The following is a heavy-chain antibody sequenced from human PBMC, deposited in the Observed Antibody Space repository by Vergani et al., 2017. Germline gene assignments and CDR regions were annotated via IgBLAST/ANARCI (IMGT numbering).Heavy chain of an antibody. CDR2: LSASDRRT. Sequence: EVQLLESGGDLVQPGGSLRLSCAASGFTFIMHAMSWVRQAPGKGLEWVSTLSASDRRTHYADSVKGRFTISRDISKNTLFLHMNSLRPEDTAVYYCGKVGRSEVAGTFGAFDIWGQGTMVTVSS. CDR3: GKVGRSEVAGTFGAFDI. V-gene: IGHV3-23*01. CDR1: GFTFIMHA. J-gene: IGHJ3*02. D-gene: IGHD6-19*01.